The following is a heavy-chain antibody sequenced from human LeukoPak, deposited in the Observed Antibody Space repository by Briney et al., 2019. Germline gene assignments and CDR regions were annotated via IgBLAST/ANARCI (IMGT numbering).Heavy chain of an antibody. V-gene: IGHV4-59*01. D-gene: IGHD3-10*01. CDR2: IYYSGST. J-gene: IGHJ4*02. Sequence: SETLSLTCTVSGGSISSYYWSWIRQPPGKGLEWIGYIYYSGSTNYNPSLKSRVTISVDTSKNHFSLKLSSVTAADTAVYYCARVSRVPCFDYWGQGTLVTVSS. CDR1: GGSISSYY. CDR3: ARVSRVPCFDY.